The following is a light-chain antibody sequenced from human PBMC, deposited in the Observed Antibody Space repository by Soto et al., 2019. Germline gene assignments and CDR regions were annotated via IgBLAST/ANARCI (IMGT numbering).Light chain of an antibody. V-gene: IGLV2-23*02. J-gene: IGLJ2*01. CDR3: CSRL. Sequence: QSALTQPASVSGSPGQSITISCTGTSTDPATYDLVSWYQQHPGKAPQLIIHEVAKRPSGVSARFSGSQSGDTASLTISGLQAADEAYYYCCSRLFGGGTKLTVL. CDR1: STDPATYDL. CDR2: EVA.